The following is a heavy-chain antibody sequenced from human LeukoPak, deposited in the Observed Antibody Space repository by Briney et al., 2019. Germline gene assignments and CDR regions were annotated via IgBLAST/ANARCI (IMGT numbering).Heavy chain of an antibody. CDR3: ARERGYSGYDYFIDSPSDY. D-gene: IGHD5-12*01. Sequence: GRSLRLSCAASGFTFSSYEMNWVRQAPGKGLEWVSYISSSGSTTYIADSVKGRFTISRDNAKNSLYLQMNSLRAEDTAVYYCARERGYSGYDYFIDSPSDYWGQGTLVTVSS. CDR2: ISSSGSTT. V-gene: IGHV3-48*03. CDR1: GFTFSSYE. J-gene: IGHJ4*02.